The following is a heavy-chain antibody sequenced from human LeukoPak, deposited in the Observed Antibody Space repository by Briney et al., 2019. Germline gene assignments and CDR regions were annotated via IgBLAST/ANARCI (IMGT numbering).Heavy chain of an antibody. D-gene: IGHD3-22*01. CDR3: ARLHLYYYDSSGDNYFDY. Sequence: NPSETLSLTCAVYGGSFSGYYWSWIRQPPGKGLEWIGEINHSGSTNYNPSLKSRVAISVDTSKNQFSLKLSSVTAADTAVYYCARLHLYYYDSSGDNYFDYWGQGTLVTVSS. CDR2: INHSGST. CDR1: GGSFSGYY. J-gene: IGHJ4*02. V-gene: IGHV4-34*01.